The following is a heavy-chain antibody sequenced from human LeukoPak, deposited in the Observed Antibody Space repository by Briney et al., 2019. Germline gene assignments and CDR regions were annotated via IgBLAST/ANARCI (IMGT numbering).Heavy chain of an antibody. CDR1: GFALSSYA. CDR2: TSSSDSGT. D-gene: IGHD4/OR15-4a*01. V-gene: IGHV3-23*01. Sequence: AGSLRLSCAASGFALSSYAMSWVRQAPGKGLEWVSATSSSDSGTYHADSVKGRFTISRDNLKNTLYLQMNFLRAEDTGLYYCARSPVTSCLGAFRYPFDYWGRGNLVTVSS. J-gene: IGHJ4*02. CDR3: ARSPVTSCLGAFRYPFDY.